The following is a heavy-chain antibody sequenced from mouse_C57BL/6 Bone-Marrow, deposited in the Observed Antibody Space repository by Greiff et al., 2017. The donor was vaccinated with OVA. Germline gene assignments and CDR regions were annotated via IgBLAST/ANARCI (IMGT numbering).Heavy chain of an antibody. J-gene: IGHJ1*03. D-gene: IGHD1-1*01. CDR3: ARGFYYYGSSYWYFDV. CDR2: FHPYNDDT. V-gene: IGHV1-47*01. Sequence: VKLQESGAELVKPGASVKMSCKASGYTFTTYPLEWMKQNHGKSLEWIGNFHPYNDDTKYNEKFKGKATLTVEKSSSTVYLELSRLTSDDSAVYYCARGFYYYGSSYWYFDVWGTGTTVTVSS. CDR1: GYTFTTYP.